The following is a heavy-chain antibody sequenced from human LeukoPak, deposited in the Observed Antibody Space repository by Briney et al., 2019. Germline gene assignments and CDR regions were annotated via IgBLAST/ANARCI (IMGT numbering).Heavy chain of an antibody. J-gene: IGHJ4*02. V-gene: IGHV3-33*01. CDR3: ARDLASIEMTTVSTWISVDY. Sequence: GGSLRLSCAASGFTFSSYGMHWVRQAPGKGLEWVAVIWYDGSNKYYADSVKGRFTISRDNSKNTLYLQMNSLRAEDTAVYYCARDLASIEMTTVSTWISVDYWGQGTLVTVSS. CDR1: GFTFSSYG. CDR2: IWYDGSNK. D-gene: IGHD4-11*01.